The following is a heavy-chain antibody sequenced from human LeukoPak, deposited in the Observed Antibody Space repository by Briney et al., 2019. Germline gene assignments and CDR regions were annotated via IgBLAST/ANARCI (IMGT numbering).Heavy chain of an antibody. V-gene: IGHV3-23*01. Sequence: PVGCLRLSCAASGFTFSSYAMSWVRQAPGKGLEWVSVISGNGVSILHADSVKGRFTISRDNSKNTLYLQMNSLRDEDTAVYYCAKGQFSFDSSGYYRWGQGNLVRVSS. CDR2: ISGNGVSI. J-gene: IGHJ4*02. CDR3: AKGQFSFDSSGYYR. D-gene: IGHD3-22*01. CDR1: GFTFSSYA.